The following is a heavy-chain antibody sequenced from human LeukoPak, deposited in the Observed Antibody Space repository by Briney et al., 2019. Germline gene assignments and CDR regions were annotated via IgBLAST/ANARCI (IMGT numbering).Heavy chain of an antibody. Sequence: SETLSLTCAVSGGSISSSNWWSWVRQSPGKGLEWIGEINHSGSTKYNPSLKSRVTISVDTSKNQFSLKLSSVTAADTAVYYCARGSFGVVIIPYYYYCMDVWGKGTTVTVSS. CDR2: INHSGST. J-gene: IGHJ6*03. V-gene: IGHV4-4*02. CDR1: GGSISSSNW. CDR3: ARGSFGVVIIPYYYYCMDV. D-gene: IGHD3-3*01.